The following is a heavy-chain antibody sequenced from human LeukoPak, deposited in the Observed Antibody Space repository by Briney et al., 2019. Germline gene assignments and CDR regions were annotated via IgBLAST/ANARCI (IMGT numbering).Heavy chain of an antibody. CDR2: IKSNSGGT. V-gene: IGHV1-2*02. D-gene: IGHD2-2*02. J-gene: IGHJ4*02. Sequence: ASVKVSCKASGGTFSSYAISWVRQAPGQGLEWMGWIKSNSGGTNYAQKFQGRVTMTRDTSINTAYMELSSLTSDDTAVYYCGRGHPVVPAAVPDYWGQGTLVTVSS. CDR3: GRGHPVVPAAVPDY. CDR1: GGTFSSYA.